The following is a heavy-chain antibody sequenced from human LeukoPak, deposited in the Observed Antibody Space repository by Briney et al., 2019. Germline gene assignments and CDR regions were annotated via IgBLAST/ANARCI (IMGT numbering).Heavy chain of an antibody. J-gene: IGHJ4*02. CDR1: VYTFTSYY. CDR2: INPSGGST. V-gene: IGHV1-46*01. D-gene: IGHD3-22*01. CDR3: ARGSDYYDSSGYYFDY. Sequence: ASVKVSCKASVYTFTSYYMQWVRQAPGQGLEWMGIINPSGGSTSYAQKFQGRVTMTRDTSTSTVYMELSSLRSEDTAVYYCARGSDYYDSSGYYFDYWGQGTLVTVSS.